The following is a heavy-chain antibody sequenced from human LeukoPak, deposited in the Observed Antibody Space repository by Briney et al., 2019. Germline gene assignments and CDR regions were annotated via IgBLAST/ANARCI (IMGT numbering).Heavy chain of an antibody. J-gene: IGHJ5*02. CDR1: GFTFSSYA. V-gene: IGHV3-23*01. CDR2: ISGSGDST. CDR3: AKEAATRNWFDP. Sequence: QSGGSLRFSCAASGFTFSSYAMSWVRQAPGKGLEWVSGISGSGDSTYYADSVKGRFTISRDNSKNTLYLQMNSLRAEDTAVYYCAKEAATRNWFDPWGQGTLVTVSS. D-gene: IGHD5-12*01.